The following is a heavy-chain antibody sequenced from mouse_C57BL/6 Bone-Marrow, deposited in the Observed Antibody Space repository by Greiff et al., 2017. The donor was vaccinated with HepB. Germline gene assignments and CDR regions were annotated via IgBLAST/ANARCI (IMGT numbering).Heavy chain of an antibody. CDR3: ARAGRSFAY. Sequence: VQLKESGGGLVKPGGSLKLSCAASGFTFSSYAMSWVRQTPEKRLEWVATISDGGSYTYYPDNVKGRFTISRDNAKNNLYLQMSHLKSADTAMYYCARAGRSFAYWGQGTLVTVSA. CDR2: ISDGGSYT. J-gene: IGHJ3*01. CDR1: GFTFSSYA. V-gene: IGHV5-4*01.